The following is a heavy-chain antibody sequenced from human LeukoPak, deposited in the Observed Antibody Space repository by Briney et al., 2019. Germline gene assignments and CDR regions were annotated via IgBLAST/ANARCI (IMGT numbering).Heavy chain of an antibody. CDR3: ARSHDFWSGSDNWFDP. J-gene: IGHJ5*02. CDR1: GGSISSGFYY. D-gene: IGHD3-3*01. V-gene: IGHV4-61*02. Sequence: SETLSLTCTVSGGSISSGFYYWSWIRQPAGEGLEWVGRIYTNGSINYSPFLKSRVTISIDTSKNQFSLKLSSVTAADTAVYYCARSHDFWSGSDNWFDPCGQGTLVTVSS. CDR2: IYTNGSI.